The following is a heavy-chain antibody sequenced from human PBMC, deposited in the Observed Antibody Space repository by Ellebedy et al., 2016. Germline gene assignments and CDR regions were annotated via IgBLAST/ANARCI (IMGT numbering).Heavy chain of an antibody. CDR1: GGSISSYY. Sequence: SETLSLTCTVSGGSISSYYWNWIRQPPGKGLEWIGYIYSSGRTNYSPSLRSRVTISLDTSKNQFSLKLSYVTAADTAIYYCARALDISYFDYWGLGALVTVSS. V-gene: IGHV4-59*01. CDR2: IYSSGRT. D-gene: IGHD2-2*03. J-gene: IGHJ4*02. CDR3: ARALDISYFDY.